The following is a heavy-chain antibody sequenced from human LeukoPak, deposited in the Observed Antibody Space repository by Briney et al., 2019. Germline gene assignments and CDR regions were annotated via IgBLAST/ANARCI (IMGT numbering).Heavy chain of an antibody. CDR2: IPGKTDYK. D-gene: IGHD3-10*01. V-gene: IGHV3-23*01. Sequence: GGSLRLSCAASGFSFDTYAMVWVRQAPGKRLEWVSAIPGKTDYKYYGDSVKGRFTISRDNSKNTLYLQMNSLRAEDSAVYYCAKVLLWFGEYYDAFDIWGQGTMVTVSS. CDR3: AKVLLWFGEYYDAFDI. J-gene: IGHJ3*02. CDR1: GFSFDTYA.